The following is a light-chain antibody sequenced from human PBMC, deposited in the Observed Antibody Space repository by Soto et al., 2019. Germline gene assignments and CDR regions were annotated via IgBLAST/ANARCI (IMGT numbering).Light chain of an antibody. CDR3: LQYNNWYS. Sequence: EIVMTQSPVTLSVSPGERVTLSCRASQSVNSNLAWFQQKPGQAPRVLIYGASTTATGIPARFSGSGSGTEFTLTISSLQAEDSAVYSCLQYNNWYSFGQGTKLVIK. CDR1: QSVNSN. V-gene: IGKV3-15*01. CDR2: GAS. J-gene: IGKJ2*03.